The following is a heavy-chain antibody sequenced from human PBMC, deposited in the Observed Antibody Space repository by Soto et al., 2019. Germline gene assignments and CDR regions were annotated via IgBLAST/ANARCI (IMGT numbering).Heavy chain of an antibody. D-gene: IGHD3-9*01. CDR2: IYYSGST. V-gene: IGHV4-61*01. CDR1: GGSVSSGSYY. Sequence: QVQLQESGPGLVKPSETLSLTCTVSGGSVSSGSYYWRWIRQPPGKGLEWFGDIYYSGSTNYNPSLKSRGTISVDTSKNHFVLKLSSVTAAATAVYYCARYSWRYLNWVDPWGQGTLVTVSS. CDR3: ARYSWRYLNWVDP. J-gene: IGHJ5*02.